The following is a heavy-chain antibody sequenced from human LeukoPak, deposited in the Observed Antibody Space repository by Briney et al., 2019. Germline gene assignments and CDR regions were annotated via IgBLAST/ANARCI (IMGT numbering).Heavy chain of an antibody. Sequence: SVKVSCKASGGTFSSYAISWVRQAPGQGLEWMGGIIPIFGTANYAQKFQGRVTITTDESTSTAYMELSSLRSEDTAVYYCARAAYYYGSGSYHFLHWGQGTLVTVSS. CDR3: ARAAYYYGSGSYHFLH. J-gene: IGHJ4*02. CDR1: GGTFSSYA. V-gene: IGHV1-69*05. D-gene: IGHD3-10*01. CDR2: IIPIFGTA.